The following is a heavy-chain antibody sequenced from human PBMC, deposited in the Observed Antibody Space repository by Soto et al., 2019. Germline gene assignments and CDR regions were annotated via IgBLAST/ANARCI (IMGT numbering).Heavy chain of an antibody. V-gene: IGHV4-59*08. D-gene: IGHD6-13*01. CDR3: ARHRLVSVSTRLFDY. CDR1: GGSISSYY. Sequence: QVQLQESGPGLVKPSETLSLTCTVSGGSISSYYWSWIRQPPGKGLEWIGYINYSGSTNYNPSLKSRVTLSVDTSKNQFSLKLSSVTAADTAVYYCARHRLVSVSTRLFDYWGQGTLVTVSS. J-gene: IGHJ4*02. CDR2: INYSGST.